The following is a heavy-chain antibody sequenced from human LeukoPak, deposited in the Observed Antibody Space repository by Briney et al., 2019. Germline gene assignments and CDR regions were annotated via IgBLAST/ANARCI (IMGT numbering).Heavy chain of an antibody. CDR1: GFTFSSYG. Sequence: GRSLRLSCAASGFTFSSYGMHWVRQAPGKGLEWVAVVSYDGSNKYYADSVKGRFTISRDNSKNTLYLQMNSLRAEDTAVYYCAKGSPWDAFDIWGQGTMVTVSS. CDR3: AKGSPWDAFDI. CDR2: VSYDGSNK. J-gene: IGHJ3*02. V-gene: IGHV3-30*18.